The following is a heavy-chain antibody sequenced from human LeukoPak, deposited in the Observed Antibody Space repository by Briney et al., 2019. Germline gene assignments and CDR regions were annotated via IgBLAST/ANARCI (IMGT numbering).Heavy chain of an antibody. V-gene: IGHV4-4*02. D-gene: IGHD3-3*01. CDR2: IYHSGST. Sequence: SETLSLTCAVSGGSISSSNWWSWVRQPPGKGLEWIGEIYHSGSTNYSPSLKSRVTISVDKSKNQFSLKLSSVTAADTAVYYCARLGRNYDFWSGYIFDYWGQGTLVTVSS. J-gene: IGHJ4*02. CDR3: ARLGRNYDFWSGYIFDY. CDR1: GGSISSSNW.